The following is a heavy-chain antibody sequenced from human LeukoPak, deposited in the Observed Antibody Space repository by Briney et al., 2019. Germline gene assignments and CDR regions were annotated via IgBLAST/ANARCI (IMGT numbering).Heavy chain of an antibody. D-gene: IGHD6-13*01. Sequence: GGSLRLSCAASGFTFANDAMSWVRQGPGKGLEWVSTISGSGGSTYYADSVKGRFTISRDNSKNTLFLQMNSLRADDTAVYFCAKDQKSIAATGYDYWGQGTLVTVSS. CDR2: ISGSGGST. CDR3: AKDQKSIAATGYDY. CDR1: GFTFANDA. J-gene: IGHJ4*02. V-gene: IGHV3-23*01.